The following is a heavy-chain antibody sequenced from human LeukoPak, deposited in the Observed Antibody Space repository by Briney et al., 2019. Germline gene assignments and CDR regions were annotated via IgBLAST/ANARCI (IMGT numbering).Heavy chain of an antibody. Sequence: GGSLRLSCAASGFTFSNAWMSWVRQAPGKGLEWVAVISYDGSNKYYADSVKGRFTISRDNSKNTLYLQMNSLRAEDTAVYYCAKDSDYYDSSSYLDYWGQGTLVTVSS. CDR1: GFTFSNAW. D-gene: IGHD3-22*01. V-gene: IGHV3-30*18. CDR3: AKDSDYYDSSSYLDY. J-gene: IGHJ4*02. CDR2: ISYDGSNK.